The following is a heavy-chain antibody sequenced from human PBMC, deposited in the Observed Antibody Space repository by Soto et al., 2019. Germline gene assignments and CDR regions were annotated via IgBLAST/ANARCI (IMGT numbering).Heavy chain of an antibody. V-gene: IGHV3-74*01. Sequence: EVQLMESGGGLVQPGGSLRLSCAASGFTFSSYWMHWVRQAPGKGLVWVSRINSDGSSTTYAYSVKGRFTISRDNAKTTLYLQMNSLRAEDTAVYYCVRGEGGWETYWGQGTLVTVSS. CDR3: VRGEGGWETY. J-gene: IGHJ4*02. CDR1: GFTFSSYW. D-gene: IGHD6-19*01. CDR2: INSDGSST.